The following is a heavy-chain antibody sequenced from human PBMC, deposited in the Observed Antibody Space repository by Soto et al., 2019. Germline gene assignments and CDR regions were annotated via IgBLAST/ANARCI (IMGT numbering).Heavy chain of an antibody. Sequence: QVQLVESGGGVVQPGRSLRLSCAASGFTFSSYGMHWVRQAPGKGLEWVAVIWYDGSNKYYADSVKGRFTISRVNSKNTLYLQMTSLRAVDTAVYYCASDIVGATTDNYWGQGTLVTVSS. CDR2: IWYDGSNK. CDR3: ASDIVGATTDNY. CDR1: GFTFSSYG. J-gene: IGHJ4*02. D-gene: IGHD1-26*01. V-gene: IGHV3-33*01.